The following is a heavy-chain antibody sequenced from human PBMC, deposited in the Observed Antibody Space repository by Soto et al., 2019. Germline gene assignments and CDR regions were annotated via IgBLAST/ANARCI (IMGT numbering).Heavy chain of an antibody. J-gene: IGHJ3*02. CDR1: GGSISSYY. CDR2: IYYSGST. CDR3: ANGEHLSAFDI. V-gene: IGHV4-59*01. Sequence: SETLSLTCTVSGGSISSYYWSWIRQPPGKGLEWIGYIYYSGSTNYNPSLKSRVTISVDTSKNQFSLKLSSVTAADTAVYYCANGEHLSAFDIWGQGTMVTVSS. D-gene: IGHD3-3*02.